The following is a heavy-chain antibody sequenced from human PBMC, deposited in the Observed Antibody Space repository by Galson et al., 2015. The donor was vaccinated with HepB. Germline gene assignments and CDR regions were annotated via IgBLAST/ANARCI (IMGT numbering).Heavy chain of an antibody. J-gene: IGHJ2*01. D-gene: IGHD1-26*01. V-gene: IGHV3-23*01. CDR1: GFTFSNYA. CDR3: AKGWELFSWYFDL. CDR2: ISGSGGST. Sequence: SLRLSCAASGFTFSNYAMSWVRQAPGKGLEWVSAISGSGGSTYYADSVKGRFTISRDNSKNTLYLQMNSLRAEDTAVYYCAKGWELFSWYFDLWGRGTLVTVSS.